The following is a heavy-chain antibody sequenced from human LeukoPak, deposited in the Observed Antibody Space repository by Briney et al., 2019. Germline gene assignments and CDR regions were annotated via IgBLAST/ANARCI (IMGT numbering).Heavy chain of an antibody. V-gene: IGHV1-2*02. D-gene: IGHD3-9*01. CDR2: INPSSGGT. J-gene: IGHJ3*02. Sequence: GASVKVSCKASGYTFTGYYMHWVRQAPGQGLEWMGWINPSSGGTNYAQKFQGRVTMTRDTSISTAYMELSRLRSDDTAVYYCARSPNFDDAFDIWGQGTMVTVSS. CDR3: ARSPNFDDAFDI. CDR1: GYTFTGYY.